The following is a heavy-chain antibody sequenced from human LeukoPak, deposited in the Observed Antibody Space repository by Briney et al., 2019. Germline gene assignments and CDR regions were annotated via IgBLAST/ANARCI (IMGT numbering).Heavy chain of an antibody. Sequence: SETLSLTCAVSGGSISSSNWWSWVRQPPGKGLEWIGEIYHSGSTNYNPSLKSRVTISVDKSKNQFSLKLSSVTAADTAVYYCARSSGWYLYYSDYWGQGTLVTVSS. CDR2: IYHSGST. CDR1: GGSISSSNW. D-gene: IGHD6-19*01. J-gene: IGHJ4*02. V-gene: IGHV4-4*02. CDR3: ARSSGWYLYYSDY.